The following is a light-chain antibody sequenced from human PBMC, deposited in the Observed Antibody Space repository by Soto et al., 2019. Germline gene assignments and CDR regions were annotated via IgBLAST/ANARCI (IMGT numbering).Light chain of an antibody. CDR1: ISNIGSNT. CDR2: SYN. V-gene: IGLV1-44*01. Sequence: QSVLTQPPSASGTPGQRVTISCSGSISNIGSNTVSWFQQLPGAAPKLLIHSYNQRPSGVPDRFSGSKSGTSASLAISGLQSEDEADYFCAAWDNGLNAVVFGGGTKLTVL. J-gene: IGLJ2*01. CDR3: AAWDNGLNAVV.